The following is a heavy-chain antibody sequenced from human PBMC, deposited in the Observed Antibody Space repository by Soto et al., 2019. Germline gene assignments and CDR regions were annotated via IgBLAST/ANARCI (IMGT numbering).Heavy chain of an antibody. Sequence: SQTLSLTCAISGDSVSSNSAAWNWIRQSPSRGLEWLGRTYYRSKWYNDYAVSVKSRITINPDTSKNQFSLQLNSVTPEDTAVYYCARERIAAVDEEHYYYYYGMDVWGQGTTVTVSS. J-gene: IGHJ6*02. CDR2: TYYRSKWYN. V-gene: IGHV6-1*01. CDR1: GDSVSSNSAA. CDR3: ARERIAAVDEEHYYYYYGMDV. D-gene: IGHD6-13*01.